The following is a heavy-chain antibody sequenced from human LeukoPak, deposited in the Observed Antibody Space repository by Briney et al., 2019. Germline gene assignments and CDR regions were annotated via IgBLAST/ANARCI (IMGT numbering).Heavy chain of an antibody. V-gene: IGHV3-66*01. CDR1: GFTVSSNY. D-gene: IGHD4-17*01. CDR2: IYSGGST. J-gene: IGHJ4*02. CDR3: ARESDGDSLGDY. Sequence: GGSLRLSCAASGFTVSSNYMSWVRQAPGKGLEWVSVIYSGGSTYYADSVKGRFTISRDNSKNTLYLQMNSLRAEDTAVYYCARESDGDSLGDYWGQGTLVTVSS.